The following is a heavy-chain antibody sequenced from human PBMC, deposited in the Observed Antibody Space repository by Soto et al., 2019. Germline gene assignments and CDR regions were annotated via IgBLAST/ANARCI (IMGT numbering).Heavy chain of an antibody. D-gene: IGHD3-3*01. Sequence: WETLSLTCAVYPGSFSVYYWSLILGPPGRVREWICEVNHSGSTNYNPSLKIRVTISVDTSKNQFSLKLSSVTAADTAVYYCARRPTWTRLTIFGVVHRVPGAFDIWGQGTMVTVSS. CDR2: VNHSGST. CDR1: PGSFSVYY. J-gene: IGHJ3*02. V-gene: IGHV4-34*01. CDR3: ARRPTWTRLTIFGVVHRVPGAFDI.